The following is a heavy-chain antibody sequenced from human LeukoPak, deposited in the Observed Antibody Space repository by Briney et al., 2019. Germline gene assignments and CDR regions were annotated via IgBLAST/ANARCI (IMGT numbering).Heavy chain of an antibody. CDR1: GGSVSSSSYY. J-gene: IGHJ4*02. Sequence: SETLSLTCTASGGSVSSSSYYWGWIRQPPGKGLEWIGSIYYSGSTYYNPSLKSRVTISVDTSKNQFSLKLSSVTAADTAVYYCARGSSGYYSYPQYWGQGTLVTVSS. V-gene: IGHV4-39*01. CDR3: ARGSSGYYSYPQY. CDR2: IYYSGST. D-gene: IGHD3-22*01.